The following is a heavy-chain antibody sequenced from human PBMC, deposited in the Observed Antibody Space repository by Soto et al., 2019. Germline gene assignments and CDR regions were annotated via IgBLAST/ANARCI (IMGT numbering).Heavy chain of an antibody. Sequence: QVQVVESGGGLVKPGGSLRLSCAASGFTFSDYYMTWIRQAPGKGLEWVSYISSSVSYTNYADSMKGRFTISRDNAKNSVYLQMNSLGAEDTAVYYCAKASGRVTKRFDSWGQGTLVTVSS. CDR3: AKASGRVTKRFDS. J-gene: IGHJ4*02. CDR2: ISSSVSYT. CDR1: GFTFSDYY. V-gene: IGHV3-11*06. D-gene: IGHD4-17*01.